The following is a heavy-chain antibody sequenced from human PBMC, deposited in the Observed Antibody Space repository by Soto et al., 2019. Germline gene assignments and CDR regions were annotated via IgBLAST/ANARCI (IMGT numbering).Heavy chain of an antibody. V-gene: IGHV4-30-4*01. D-gene: IGHD3-10*01. CDR2: IYYSGST. J-gene: IGHJ4*02. CDR1: GGSISSGDYY. Sequence: QVQLQESGPGLVKPSQTLSLTCTVSGGSISSGDYYWSWIRQPPGKGLEWIGYIYYSGSTYYNPSLKSRVTRSVDTSKNQFSLKLSSVTAADTAVYYCARTHRPMVRGVILYYFDYWGQGTLVTVSS. CDR3: ARTHRPMVRGVILYYFDY.